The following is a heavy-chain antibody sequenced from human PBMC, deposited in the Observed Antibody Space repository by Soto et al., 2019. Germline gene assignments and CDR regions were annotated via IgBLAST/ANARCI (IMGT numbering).Heavy chain of an antibody. CDR3: ARGGSGYVCFNEF. Sequence: QEQLVQSGAEVKKPGSSVKVSCKASGGIFSSYAISWVRQAPGQGLEWMGGIIPIFGTANYAQKFQGRVTITADECTNTAYMDLSSLKSEDTAIYYCARGGSGYVCFNEFWGQGTLVTVSS. CDR1: GGIFSSYA. J-gene: IGHJ4*02. D-gene: IGHD3-22*01. V-gene: IGHV1-69*01. CDR2: IIPIFGTA.